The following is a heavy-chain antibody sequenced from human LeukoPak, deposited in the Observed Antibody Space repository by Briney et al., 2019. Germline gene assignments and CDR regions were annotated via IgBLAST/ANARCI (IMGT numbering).Heavy chain of an antibody. CDR2: IGTKSGNT. CDR1: GYTFTNDG. Sequence: ASVKVSSKASGYTFTNDGISWVRPAAGQGLEWMGWIGTKSGNTNYAPSFQARVTLTTDTSSTTAYMELRSLTSDDTAACYCARTPLGKMYAFDIWGQGTIVTVSS. D-gene: IGHD7-27*01. J-gene: IGHJ3*02. CDR3: ARTPLGKMYAFDI. V-gene: IGHV1-18*01.